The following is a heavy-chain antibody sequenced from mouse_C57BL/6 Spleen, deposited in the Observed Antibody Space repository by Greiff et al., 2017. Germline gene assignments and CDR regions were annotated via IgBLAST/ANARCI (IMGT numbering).Heavy chain of an antibody. CDR3: TGLLRSAY. J-gene: IGHJ3*01. Sequence: QVQLKESGAELVRPGASVTLSCKASGYTFTDYEMHWVKQTPVHGLEWIGAIDPETGGTAYNQKFKGKAILTADKSSSTAYMALRSLTSEDSAVYYCTGLLRSAYWGQGTLVTVSA. V-gene: IGHV1-15*01. D-gene: IGHD1-1*01. CDR2: IDPETGGT. CDR1: GYTFTDYE.